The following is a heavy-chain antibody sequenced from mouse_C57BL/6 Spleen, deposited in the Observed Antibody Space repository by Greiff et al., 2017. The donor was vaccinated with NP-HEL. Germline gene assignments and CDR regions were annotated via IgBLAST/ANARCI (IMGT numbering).Heavy chain of an antibody. CDR2: ISYDGSN. D-gene: IGHD2-2*01. CDR1: GYSITSGYY. V-gene: IGHV3-6*01. CDR3: ARGYGYSAWFAY. J-gene: IGHJ3*01. Sequence: EVQLVESGPGLVKPSQSLSLTCSVTGYSITSGYYWNWIRQFPGNKLEWMGYISYDGSNNYNPSLKNRISITRDTSKNQFFLQLNSVTTEDTATYYCARGYGYSAWFAYWGQGTLVTVSA.